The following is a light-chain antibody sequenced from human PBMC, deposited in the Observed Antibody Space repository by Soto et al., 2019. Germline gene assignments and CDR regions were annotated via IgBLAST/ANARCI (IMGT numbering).Light chain of an antibody. CDR3: QQYGSSGT. CDR2: GAS. J-gene: IGKJ1*01. CDR1: QSISGY. V-gene: IGKV1-39*01. Sequence: DIQMPQSPSSLSASVGARVTTTCRASQSISGYLNWYQQKPGKAPKVLISGASTLHNGVPSRFSGSGSGTDFTLTISRLEPEDFAVYYCQQYGSSGTFGQGTKVDIK.